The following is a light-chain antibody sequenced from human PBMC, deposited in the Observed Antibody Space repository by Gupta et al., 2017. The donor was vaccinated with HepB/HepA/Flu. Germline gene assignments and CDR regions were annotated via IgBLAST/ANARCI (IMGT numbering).Light chain of an antibody. Sequence: VMTQSPATLSVSPGERATLCCRASQSVRSNLAWYQQKPGQAPRLLIYGASTRATGIPDRFGGSGSRTEFTLTISSLQSEDFAVYYCQQYNTWPRTFGQGTKVEIK. J-gene: IGKJ1*01. CDR3: QQYNTWPRT. CDR1: QSVRSN. V-gene: IGKV3-15*01. CDR2: GAS.